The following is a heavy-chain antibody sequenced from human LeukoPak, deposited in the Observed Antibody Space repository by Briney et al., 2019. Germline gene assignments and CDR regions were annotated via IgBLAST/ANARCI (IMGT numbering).Heavy chain of an antibody. CDR3: ARGGGGSPNWFDP. CDR2: IHYTGGA. CDR1: SGSISGYY. D-gene: IGHD1-26*01. Sequence: SETLSLTCSVSSGSISGYYWSWIRQPPGKGLEWIAYIHYTGGAKYNASLKSRVTMSVDTPKDQLSLRLNSVTAADTAVYYCARGGGGSPNWFDPWGPGTLVTVSS. J-gene: IGHJ5*02. V-gene: IGHV4-59*01.